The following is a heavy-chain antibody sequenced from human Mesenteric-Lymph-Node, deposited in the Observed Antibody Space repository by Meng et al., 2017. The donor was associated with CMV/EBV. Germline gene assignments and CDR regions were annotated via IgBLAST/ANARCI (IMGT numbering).Heavy chain of an antibody. CDR2: INPSVGST. Sequence: SCKASGYEFTSYYLHWVRQAPGQGLDWMGIINPSVGSTNYAQKFRGRLTMTRGKSTNTVYIELSSLRSDDTATYYCARSLRGRGSDYWGQGTLVTVSS. V-gene: IGHV1-46*01. CDR3: ARSLRGRGSDY. D-gene: IGHD3-10*01. J-gene: IGHJ4*02. CDR1: GYEFTSYY.